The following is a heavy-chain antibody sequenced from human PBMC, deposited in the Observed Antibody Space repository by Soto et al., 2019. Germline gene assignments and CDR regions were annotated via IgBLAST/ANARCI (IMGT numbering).Heavy chain of an antibody. J-gene: IGHJ3*02. D-gene: IGHD6-13*01. Sequence: ASVKVSCKASGYTFIDYYMHWVRQAPGQGLEWMGWINPNSGGTNYAQKFQGRVTMTRDTSISTAYMELSRLRSDDTAVYYCARVGKQLVLGNAFDIWGQGTMVTVSS. CDR3: ARVGKQLVLGNAFDI. CDR2: INPNSGGT. CDR1: GYTFIDYY. V-gene: IGHV1-2*02.